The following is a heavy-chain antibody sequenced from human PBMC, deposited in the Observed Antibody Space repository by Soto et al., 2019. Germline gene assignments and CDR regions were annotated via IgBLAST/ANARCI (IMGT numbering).Heavy chain of an antibody. CDR2: ISPSSSPI. D-gene: IGHD4-17*01. CDR1: GFTFSVCS. V-gene: IGHV3-48*02. J-gene: IGHJ4*02. CDR3: ARQGVYGEADF. Sequence: PVGSLRLSCAASGFTFSVCSINWFRQAPGKGLEWVLYISPSSSPIYYADSVKGRFTISGDNAKNSLYLQMNNLRDEDAAVYYCARQGVYGEADFWGQGTLVTVSS.